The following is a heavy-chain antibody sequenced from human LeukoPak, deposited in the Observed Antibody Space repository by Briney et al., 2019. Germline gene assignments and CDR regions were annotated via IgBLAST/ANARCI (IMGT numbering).Heavy chain of an antibody. CDR3: AKDGGPTIFGVAQYGMDV. D-gene: IGHD3-3*01. Sequence: PGGSLRLSCAASGFTFSSYGMHWVRQAPGKGLEWVAVISYDGSNKYYADSVKGRFTISRDNSKNTLYLQMNSLRAEDTAVYYCAKDGGPTIFGVAQYGMDVWGQGTTVTVSS. CDR1: GFTFSSYG. V-gene: IGHV3-30*18. J-gene: IGHJ6*02. CDR2: ISYDGSNK.